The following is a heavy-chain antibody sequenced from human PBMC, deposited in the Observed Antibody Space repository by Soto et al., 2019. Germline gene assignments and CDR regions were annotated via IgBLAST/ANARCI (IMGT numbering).Heavy chain of an antibody. V-gene: IGHV1-18*04. CDR2: ISGYNGNT. CDR3: ARDQWTRDHTRRWYGD. J-gene: IGHJ4*02. Sequence: QVQLVQSGGEVKQPGASVKVSCKASGYSFISYGISWVRQAPGQGLEWMGWISGYNGNTKYAQKLQGRVTMTTNTSKNTDYMELRSMRPDDTNVYYCARDQWTRDHTRRWYGDWGQGTLVTDSS. D-gene: IGHD6-13*01. CDR1: GYSFISYG.